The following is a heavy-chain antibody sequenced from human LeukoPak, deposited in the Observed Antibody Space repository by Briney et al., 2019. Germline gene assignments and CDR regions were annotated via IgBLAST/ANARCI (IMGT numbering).Heavy chain of an antibody. V-gene: IGHV3-23*01. CDR2: ISGSGGST. D-gene: IGHD3-9*01. CDR1: GFTFSSYG. Sequence: GGSLRLSCAASGFTFSSYGMSWVRQAPGKGLEWVSAISGSGGSTYYADSVKGRFTISRDNSKNTLYLQMNSLRAEDTAVYYCAKWDYYILTYFDYWGQGTLVTVSS. J-gene: IGHJ4*02. CDR3: AKWDYYILTYFDY.